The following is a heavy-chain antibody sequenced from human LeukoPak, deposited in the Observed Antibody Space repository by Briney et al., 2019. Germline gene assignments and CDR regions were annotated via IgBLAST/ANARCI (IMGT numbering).Heavy chain of an antibody. CDR2: IRYDGSNK. J-gene: IGHJ4*02. D-gene: IGHD6-13*01. CDR3: AKGIAAAGTGGY. Sequence: GSLRLSCAAYGFTFSSYGMHWVRQAPGKGLEWVAFIRYDGSNKYYADSVKGRFTISRDNSKNTLYLQMNSLRAEDTAVYYCAKGIAAAGTGGYWGQGTLVTVSS. V-gene: IGHV3-30*02. CDR1: GFTFSSYG.